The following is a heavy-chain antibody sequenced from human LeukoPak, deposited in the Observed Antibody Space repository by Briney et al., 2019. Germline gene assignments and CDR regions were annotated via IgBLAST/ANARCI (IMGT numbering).Heavy chain of an antibody. V-gene: IGHV1-69*05. CDR1: GGTFSSYA. D-gene: IGHD4-17*01. J-gene: IGHJ5*02. CDR2: IIPIFGTA. Sequence: SVKVSCKASGGTFSSYAISWVRQAPGQGLEWMGRIIPIFGTANYAQKFQGRVTITTDESMSTAYMELSSLRSEDTAVYYCARDWTTVTLFRQDHNWFDPWGQGTLVTVSS. CDR3: ARDWTTVTLFRQDHNWFDP.